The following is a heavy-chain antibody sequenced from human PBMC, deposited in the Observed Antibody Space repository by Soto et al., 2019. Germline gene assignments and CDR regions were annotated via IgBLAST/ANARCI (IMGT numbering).Heavy chain of an antibody. V-gene: IGHV1-18*01. CDR2: ISANSGNT. Sequence: QVQLVQSGAEVKKPGASVKVSCKASGYTFSSYGISWVRQAPEQGLEWMGWISANSGNTNYAQKVQGRVTLTTDTSTSTAYMELRSLRSDDTAMYYCARGGPGAPFDYWGQGTPVTVSS. D-gene: IGHD1-26*01. CDR1: GYTFSSYG. CDR3: ARGGPGAPFDY. J-gene: IGHJ4*02.